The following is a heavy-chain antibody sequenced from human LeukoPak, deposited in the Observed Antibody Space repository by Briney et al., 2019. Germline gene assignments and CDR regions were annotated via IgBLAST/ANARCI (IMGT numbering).Heavy chain of an antibody. CDR3: ARDQDGVTTLED. J-gene: IGHJ1*01. CDR2: INHSGST. Sequence: SETLSLTCAVYGGSFSGYYRSWVRRPPGKGLEWIGEINHSGSTNYNQSLTSRVTISVDTSKNQFSLKLSSVTAEDTAVYYCARDQDGVTTLEDWGQETLVTVSS. V-gene: IGHV4-34*01. D-gene: IGHD3-10*01. CDR1: GGSFSGYY.